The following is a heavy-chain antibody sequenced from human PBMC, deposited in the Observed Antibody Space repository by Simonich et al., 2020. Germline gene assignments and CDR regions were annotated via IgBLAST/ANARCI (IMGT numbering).Heavy chain of an antibody. V-gene: IGHV4-59*01. CDR1: GGSISRYY. D-gene: IGHD2-15*01. Sequence: QVQLQESGPGLVKPSETLSLTCTVSGGSISRYYWSWIRQPPGKGLEWIGYIYYSGSTNSNPSLKRRVTISVDTSKNQFALKLSSVTAADTAVYYCARGGLYFDYWGQGTLVTVSS. J-gene: IGHJ4*02. CDR3: ARGGLYFDY. CDR2: IYYSGST.